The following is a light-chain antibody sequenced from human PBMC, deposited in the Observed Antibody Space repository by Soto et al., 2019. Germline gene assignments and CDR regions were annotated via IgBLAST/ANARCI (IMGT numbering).Light chain of an antibody. CDR3: QDYGSSPYT. CDR1: QSVSHNH. Sequence: EIVLTQSPGTLSLSPGERATLSCRASQSVSHNHLAWYQQKPGQAPRLLIYVASNRATAFPDRFSGSGSGTDFTLTIGRLEPEDFAVYYCQDYGSSPYTFGQGTKLEIK. J-gene: IGKJ2*01. CDR2: VAS. V-gene: IGKV3-20*01.